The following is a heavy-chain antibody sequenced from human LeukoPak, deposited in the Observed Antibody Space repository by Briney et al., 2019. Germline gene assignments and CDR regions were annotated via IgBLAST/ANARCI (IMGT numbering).Heavy chain of an antibody. J-gene: IGHJ4*02. CDR2: ISTDGITT. CDR1: GFTFSTYW. CDR3: ARGLALRRGENDY. D-gene: IGHD5-12*01. V-gene: IGHV3-74*01. Sequence: GGSLRLSCSASGFTFSTYWVHWVRQAPGKGLVWVSRISTDGITTNYADSVKGRFTISRDNAENTLYLQMNSLRAEDTAVYYCARGLALRRGENDYWGQGALVTVSS.